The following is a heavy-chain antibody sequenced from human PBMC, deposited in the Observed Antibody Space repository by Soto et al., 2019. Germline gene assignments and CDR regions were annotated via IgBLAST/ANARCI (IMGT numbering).Heavy chain of an antibody. J-gene: IGHJ6*02. CDR1: GFTFSSYE. CDR3: ARGYCSGRSCGMDV. D-gene: IGHD2-15*01. Sequence: GGSLRLSCAASGFTFSSYEMNWVRQAPGKGLEWVSYISSSGSTIYYADSVKGRFTISRDNAKNSLYLQMNSLRAEDTAVYYCARGYCSGRSCGMDVWGQGTTVTVSS. V-gene: IGHV3-48*03. CDR2: ISSSGSTI.